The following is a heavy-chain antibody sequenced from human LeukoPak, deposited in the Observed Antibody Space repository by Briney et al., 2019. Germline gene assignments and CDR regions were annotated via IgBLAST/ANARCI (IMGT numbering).Heavy chain of an antibody. CDR1: GFSFEDYA. J-gene: IGHJ4*02. Sequence: GGSLRLSCAASGFSFEDYAMHWVRQVPGKGLEWVSGISFNSKNFGYADSVKGRFTISRDNAKKSLYLQMNSLRAEDTALYYCAKGLRGYSYGYDYWGQGTLVTVSS. V-gene: IGHV3-9*01. CDR2: ISFNSKNF. D-gene: IGHD5-18*01. CDR3: AKGLRGYSYGYDY.